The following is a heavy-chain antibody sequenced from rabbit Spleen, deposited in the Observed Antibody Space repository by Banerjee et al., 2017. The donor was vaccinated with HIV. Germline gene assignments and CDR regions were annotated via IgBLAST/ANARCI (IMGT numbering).Heavy chain of an antibody. CDR1: GFSFSSSDY. J-gene: IGHJ4*01. CDR2: IYTVGSVT. Sequence: EQLEESGGGLVKPEGSLTLTCTASGFSFSSSDYMCWVRQAPGKGLELIACIYTVGSVTAYASWATGRFTISATSSTTVTLQMTSLTAADTATYFCARDEAGSSQFDLWGPGTLVTVS. V-gene: IGHV1S45*01. D-gene: IGHD8-1*01. CDR3: ARDEAGSSQFDL.